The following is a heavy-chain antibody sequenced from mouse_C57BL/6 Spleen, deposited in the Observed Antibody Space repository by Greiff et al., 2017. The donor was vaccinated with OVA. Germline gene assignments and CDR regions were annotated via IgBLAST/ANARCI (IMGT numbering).Heavy chain of an antibody. Sequence: VKQSHGKSLEWIGDINPNNGGTSYNQKFKGKATLTVDKSSSTAYMELRSLTSEDSAVYYCARGYSNPYFDYWGQGTTLTVSS. J-gene: IGHJ2*01. CDR2: INPNNGGT. CDR3: ARGYSNPYFDY. D-gene: IGHD2-5*01. V-gene: IGHV1-26*01.